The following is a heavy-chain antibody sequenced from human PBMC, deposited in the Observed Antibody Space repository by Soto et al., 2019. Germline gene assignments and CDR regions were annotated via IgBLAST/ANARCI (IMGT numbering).Heavy chain of an antibody. CDR1: GGSGGSFSGYY. V-gene: IGHV4-34*01. D-gene: IGHD3-22*01. Sequence: QVQLQQWGAGLLKPSETLSLTCAVYGGSGGSFSGYYWSWIRQPPGKGLEWIGEINHSGSTNYNPSLRSRVTMSVDTSKNQFSRKLSAVTAADTAVYYGARHNYDSRGYYHYYYGMDVWGQGTTVTVSS. J-gene: IGHJ6*02. CDR2: INHSGST. CDR3: ARHNYDSRGYYHYYYGMDV.